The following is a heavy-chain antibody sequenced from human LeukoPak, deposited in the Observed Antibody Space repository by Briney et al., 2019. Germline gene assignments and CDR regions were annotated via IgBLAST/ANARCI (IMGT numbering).Heavy chain of an antibody. D-gene: IGHD2-2*01. J-gene: IGHJ4*02. CDR2: IYYSGST. CDR1: GGSISSSSYY. V-gene: IGHV4-61*05. CDR3: ARAVTPYQIGF. Sequence: PSETLSLTCTVSGGSISSSSYYWGWIRQPPGKGLEWIGYIYYSGSTNYNPSLKSRVTISVDTSKNQFSLKLSSVTAADTAVYYCARAVTPYQIGFWGQGTLVTVSS.